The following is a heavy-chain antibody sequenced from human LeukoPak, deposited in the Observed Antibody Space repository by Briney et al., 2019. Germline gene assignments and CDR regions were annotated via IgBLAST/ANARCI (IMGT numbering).Heavy chain of an antibody. CDR2: IYYSGST. V-gene: IGHV4-39*01. CDR1: GGSISSSSYY. Sequence: ETLSLTCTVSGGSISSSSYYWGWIRQPPGKGLEWIGSIYYSGSTYYNPSLKSRVTISVDTSKNQFSLKLSSVTAADTAVYYCARRDYSNPFDYWGQGTLVTVSS. J-gene: IGHJ4*02. D-gene: IGHD4-11*01. CDR3: ARRDYSNPFDY.